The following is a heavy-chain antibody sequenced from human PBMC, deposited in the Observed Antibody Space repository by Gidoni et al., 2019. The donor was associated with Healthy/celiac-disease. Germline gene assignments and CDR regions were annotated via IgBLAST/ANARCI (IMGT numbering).Heavy chain of an antibody. V-gene: IGHV1-69*01. CDR2: IIPIFGTA. CDR3: ARVGYYYDSSGYYYTFDYFDY. J-gene: IGHJ4*02. Sequence: QVQLVQSGAEVKKPWSSVKVSCKPSGGTFSSYAISCVRQAPGQGLEWMGGIIPIFGTANYAQKFQGRVTITADESTSTAYMELSSLRSEDTAVYYCARVGYYYDSSGYYYTFDYFDYWGQGTLVTVSS. D-gene: IGHD3-22*01. CDR1: GGTFSSYA.